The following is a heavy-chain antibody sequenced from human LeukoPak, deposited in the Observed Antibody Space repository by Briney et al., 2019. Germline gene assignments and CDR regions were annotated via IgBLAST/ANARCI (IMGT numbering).Heavy chain of an antibody. Sequence: PGGPLRLSCAASGFTFGSYAMSWVRQAPGKGLEWVSFISPNADRTSKADSVEGRFTISRDNPRNTLYLQMNSLRDDDTAVYYCAIMHGYYDGSGYWVQWGQGTLVTVSS. J-gene: IGHJ4*02. CDR3: AIMHGYYDGSGYWVQ. D-gene: IGHD3-22*01. CDR2: ISPNADRT. V-gene: IGHV3-23*01. CDR1: GFTFGSYA.